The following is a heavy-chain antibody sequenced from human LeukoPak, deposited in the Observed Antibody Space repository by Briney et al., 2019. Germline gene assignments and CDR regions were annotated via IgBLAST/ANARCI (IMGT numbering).Heavy chain of an antibody. CDR3: AREVGGIFDY. J-gene: IGHJ4*02. D-gene: IGHD1-14*01. CDR1: GFNFNIYA. CDR2: ISNSGGRT. V-gene: IGHV3-23*01. Sequence: PRGSLRLSCAASGFNFNIYAMNWVRQAPGKGLEWVSGISNSGGRTSHAESVKGRFTISRDNSKNTLYLQMNSLRAEDTAVYYCAREVGGIFDYWGQGTLVTVSS.